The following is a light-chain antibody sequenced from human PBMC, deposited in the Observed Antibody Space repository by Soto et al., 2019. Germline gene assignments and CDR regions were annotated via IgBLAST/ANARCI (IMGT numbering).Light chain of an antibody. J-gene: IGKJ4*01. Sequence: EIVLTQSPGTLSLSPGERATLSCRAGQSVSSSYLAWYQQKPGQAPRLLNYAASSRATGIPDRFSGSGSGTDFTLTISRLEPEDFAVYYCQQYGSSPLTFGGGTKVEIK. CDR1: QSVSSSY. CDR2: AAS. CDR3: QQYGSSPLT. V-gene: IGKV3-20*01.